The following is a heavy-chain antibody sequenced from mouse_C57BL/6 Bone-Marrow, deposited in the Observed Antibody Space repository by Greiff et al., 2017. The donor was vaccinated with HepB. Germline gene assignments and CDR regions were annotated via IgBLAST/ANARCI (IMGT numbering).Heavy chain of an antibody. CDR1: GFTFSSYG. CDR2: ISSGGSYT. V-gene: IGHV5-6*01. D-gene: IGHD2-3*01. J-gene: IGHJ4*01. CDR3: VRGGWLLRDYYAMDY. Sequence: EVKLVESGGDLVKPGGSLKLSCAASGFTFSSYGMSWVRQTPDKRLEWVATISSGGSYTYYPDSVKGRFTISRDNAKNTLYLQMSSLKSEDTAMYYCVRGGWLLRDYYAMDYWGQGTSVTVSS.